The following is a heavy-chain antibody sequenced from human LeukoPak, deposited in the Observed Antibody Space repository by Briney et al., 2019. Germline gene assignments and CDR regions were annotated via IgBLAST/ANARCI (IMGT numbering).Heavy chain of an antibody. V-gene: IGHV4-59*01. D-gene: IGHD3-22*01. CDR2: IYYSGST. Sequence: SETLSLTRTVSGGSISSYYWSWIRQPPGKGLEWIGYIYYSGSTNYNPSLKSRVTISVDTSKNQFSLKLSSVTAADTAVYYCARVPVITPMDVWGQGTTVTVSS. CDR3: ARVPVITPMDV. J-gene: IGHJ6*02. CDR1: GGSISSYY.